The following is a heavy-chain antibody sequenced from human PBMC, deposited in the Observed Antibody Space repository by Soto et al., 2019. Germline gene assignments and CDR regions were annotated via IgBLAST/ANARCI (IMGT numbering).Heavy chain of an antibody. CDR3: ARDKGSGCTDY. J-gene: IGHJ4*02. Sequence: PSETLSLTCAVYGGSFSGYYWSWIRQPPGKGLEWIGEINHSGSTNYNPSLKSRVKISVDTSKNQFSLKLSSVTAADTAVYYCARDKGSGCTDYWRQGTLVTVSS. V-gene: IGHV4-34*01. CDR2: INHSGST. CDR1: GGSFSGYY. D-gene: IGHD6-19*01.